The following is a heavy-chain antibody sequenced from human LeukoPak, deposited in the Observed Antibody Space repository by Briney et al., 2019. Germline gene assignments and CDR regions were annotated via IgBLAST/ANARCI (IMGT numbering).Heavy chain of an antibody. Sequence: PGGSRRLSCAASGFTFSDYYMSWIRQAPGKGLEWVSYISFSGSPTQYADSVKGRFTISRDNAKNSLYLQMNSLRAEDTAVYYCAREHLDCSSTSCYDEQQSFDYWGQGTLVTVSS. J-gene: IGHJ4*02. CDR3: AREHLDCSSTSCYDEQQSFDY. CDR1: GFTFSDYY. CDR2: ISFSGSPT. V-gene: IGHV3-11*04. D-gene: IGHD2-2*01.